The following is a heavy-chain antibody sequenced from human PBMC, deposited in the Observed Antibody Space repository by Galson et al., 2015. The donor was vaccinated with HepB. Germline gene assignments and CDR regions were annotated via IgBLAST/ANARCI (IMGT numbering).Heavy chain of an antibody. D-gene: IGHD1-7*01. V-gene: IGHV4-39*02. Sequence: ETLSLTCTVSGGSISSSSYYWGWIRQPPGKGLEWIGSIYYSGSTYYNPSLKSRVTISVDTSKNQFSLKLSSVTAADTAVYYCARDLNWNYGRCSFDYWGQGTLVTVSS. CDR1: GGSISSSSYY. CDR2: IYYSGST. J-gene: IGHJ4*02. CDR3: ARDLNWNYGRCSFDY.